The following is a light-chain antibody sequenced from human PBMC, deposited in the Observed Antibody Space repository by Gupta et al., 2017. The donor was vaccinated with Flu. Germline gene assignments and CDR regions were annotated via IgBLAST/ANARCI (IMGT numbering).Light chain of an antibody. CDR1: TGAVTSGHY. CDR2: STG. V-gene: IGLV7-43*01. CDR3: LLCYGGAHSGV. Sequence: VTLTCASSTGAVTSGHYPNWFQQKPGPAPRALMDSTGLKHSWTTARFAGSLLGGKAALTLSGVQPEEEAEDYCLLCYGGAHSGVFGGGTKLTVL. J-gene: IGLJ2*01.